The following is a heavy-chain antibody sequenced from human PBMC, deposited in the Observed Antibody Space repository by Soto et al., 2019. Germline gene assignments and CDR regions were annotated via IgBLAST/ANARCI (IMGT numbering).Heavy chain of an antibody. J-gene: IGHJ4*02. CDR3: AKRGDYYDSSGYFDY. CDR1: GFTFSSYA. V-gene: IGHV3-23*01. D-gene: IGHD3-22*01. Sequence: EVQLLESGGGLVQPVGSLRLSCAASGFTFSSYAMSWVRQAPGKGLEWVSAISGSGGSTYYADSVKGRFTISRDNSKNTLYLQMNSLRAEDTAVYYCAKRGDYYDSSGYFDYWGQGTLVTVSS. CDR2: ISGSGGST.